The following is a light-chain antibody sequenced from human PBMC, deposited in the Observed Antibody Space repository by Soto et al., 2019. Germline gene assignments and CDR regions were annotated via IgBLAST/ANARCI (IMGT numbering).Light chain of an antibody. CDR1: QSVSSN. CDR2: GAS. V-gene: IGKV3-15*01. Sequence: EIVMTQSPATLSVSPGERATLSCRASQSVSSNLAWYQQKPCQAPRLLIYGASTRATCIPARFSGSRSETEFTLTISSLQSEDFAVYYCQHYNNSPRTFGQGTKVEIK. CDR3: QHYNNSPRT. J-gene: IGKJ1*01.